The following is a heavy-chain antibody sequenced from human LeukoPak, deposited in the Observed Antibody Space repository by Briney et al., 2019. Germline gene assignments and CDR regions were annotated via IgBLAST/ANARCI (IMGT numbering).Heavy chain of an antibody. D-gene: IGHD3-22*01. V-gene: IGHV3-23*01. CDR3: AKVGPDSSGYYVFGY. CDR2: IHAGGIPA. CDR1: GFTISAFA. Sequence: GGSLRLSCTVSGFTISAFAMMWVRQAPGKGPELVSAIHAGGIPAFYAESVKGRFTISRDNSKNTLYLQMNSLRAEDTAVYYCAKVGPDSSGYYVFGYWGQGTLVTVSS. J-gene: IGHJ4*02.